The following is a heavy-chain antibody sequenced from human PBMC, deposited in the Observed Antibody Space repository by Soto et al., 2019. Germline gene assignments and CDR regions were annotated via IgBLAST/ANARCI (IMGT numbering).Heavy chain of an antibody. V-gene: IGHV3-74*01. D-gene: IGHD5-12*01. CDR3: ARPGDIYDLHIYFDY. J-gene: IGHJ4*02. CDR2: INSDGSST. CDR1: GFTFSSYW. Sequence: GGSLRLSCAASGFTFSSYWMHWVRQAPGKGLVWVSRINSDGSSTSYADSVKGRFTISRDNAKNTLYLQMNSLRAEDTAVYYCARPGDIYDLHIYFDYWGQGTLVTVSS.